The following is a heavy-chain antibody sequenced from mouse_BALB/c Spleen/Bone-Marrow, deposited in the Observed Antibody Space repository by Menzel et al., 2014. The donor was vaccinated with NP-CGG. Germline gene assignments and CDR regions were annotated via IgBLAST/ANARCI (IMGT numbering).Heavy chain of an antibody. J-gene: IGHJ2*01. D-gene: IGHD3-1*01. CDR3: ITLARNNFDY. Sequence: EVKLMESGTVLARPGAAVKMSCKASGYTFSNYWMHWIKQRPGQGLEWIGTIHPGNSDTTYNQKFKGKAKLTAVTSTSTAYMELSSLTNEDSAVYYCITLARNNFDYWGQGTTLTVSS. CDR2: IHPGNSDT. V-gene: IGHV1-5*01. CDR1: GYTFSNYW.